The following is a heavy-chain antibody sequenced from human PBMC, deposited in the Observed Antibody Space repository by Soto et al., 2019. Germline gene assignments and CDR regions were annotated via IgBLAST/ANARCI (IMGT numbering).Heavy chain of an antibody. V-gene: IGHV1-69*01. CDR3: ARSQGSSTSLEIYFYYYYGMAV. D-gene: IGHD2-2*01. Sequence: QVQLVQSGAEVKKPGSSVNGSCKASGGTFSSYAISWVRQAPGQGLEWMGGIIPISGTANYAQKFQGRVTITADESTSTAYMELSSLISEDTAVYDCARSQGSSTSLEIYFYYYYGMAVWGQGTTVTVSS. J-gene: IGHJ6*02. CDR1: GGTFSSYA. CDR2: IIPISGTA.